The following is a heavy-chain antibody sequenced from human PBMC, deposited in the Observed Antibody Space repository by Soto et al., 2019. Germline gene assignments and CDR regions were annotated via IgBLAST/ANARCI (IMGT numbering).Heavy chain of an antibody. J-gene: IGHJ4*02. CDR1: GFTFSDYA. CDR2: ISGGSSVT. Sequence: GGSLRLSCTASGFTFSDYAMTWVRQAPGKGLEWVSTISGGSSVTYYGDSVKGRFTISRDNAKKTLFLQLNRLSAEDTATYYCAKVLSKNYYYLFDFWGQGTQVTVSS. CDR3: AKVLSKNYYYLFDF. V-gene: IGHV3-23*01. D-gene: IGHD3-10*01.